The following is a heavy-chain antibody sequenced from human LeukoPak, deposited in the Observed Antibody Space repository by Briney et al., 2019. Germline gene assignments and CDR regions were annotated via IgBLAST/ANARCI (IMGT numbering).Heavy chain of an antibody. J-gene: IGHJ4*02. Sequence: GGSLRLSCAASGFTFSTYNMNWVRQAPGKGLDCVSSISSSSSYIYYANSVKGRFTISRDNAKKSLYLQMNSLRAEDTAVYYCARATTYDILTGFSDYWGQGTLVTVSS. CDR2: ISSSSSYI. D-gene: IGHD3-9*01. CDR1: GFTFSTYN. CDR3: ARATTYDILTGFSDY. V-gene: IGHV3-21*01.